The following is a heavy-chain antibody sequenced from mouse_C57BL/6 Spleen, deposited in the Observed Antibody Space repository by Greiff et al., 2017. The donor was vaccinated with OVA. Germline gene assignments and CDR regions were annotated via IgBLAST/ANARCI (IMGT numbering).Heavy chain of an antibody. D-gene: IGHD1-1*01. CDR2: IDPETGGT. Sequence: VKVVESGAELVRPGASVTLSCKASGYTFTDYEMHWVKQTPVHGLEWIGAIDPETGGTAYNQKFKGKAILTADKSSSTAYMELRSLTSEDSAVYYCTREDYYGSSSFAYWGQGTLVTVSA. CDR1: GYTFTDYE. CDR3: TREDYYGSSSFAY. J-gene: IGHJ3*01. V-gene: IGHV1-15*01.